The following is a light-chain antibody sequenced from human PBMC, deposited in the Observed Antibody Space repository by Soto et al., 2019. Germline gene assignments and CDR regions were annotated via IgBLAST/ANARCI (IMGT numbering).Light chain of an antibody. J-gene: IGKJ1*01. Sequence: ENVMTQSPATLSVSPGEGATLSSRPSQAVSTNLAWYQENPGRAPGLLISGASTRATGFPARFSGGGSGIEFALTISSLQSEDFAVYYGPQYDAWPGTFGKGPRWIS. CDR3: PQYDAWPGT. CDR1: QAVSTN. CDR2: GAS. V-gene: IGKV3-15*01.